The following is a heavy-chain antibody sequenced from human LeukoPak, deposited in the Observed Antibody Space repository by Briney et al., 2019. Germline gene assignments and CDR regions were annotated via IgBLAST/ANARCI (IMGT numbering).Heavy chain of an antibody. Sequence: GGSLRLSCAASGFTFSSYAMSWVRQAPGKGLEWVSVISGSGGSTEYADFVKGRFTMSRDNSKDTVYLQMNSLRAEDTAVYYCASYGDYEAFDIWGQGTMVTVSS. D-gene: IGHD4-17*01. V-gene: IGHV3-23*01. J-gene: IGHJ3*02. CDR3: ASYGDYEAFDI. CDR1: GFTFSSYA. CDR2: ISGSGGST.